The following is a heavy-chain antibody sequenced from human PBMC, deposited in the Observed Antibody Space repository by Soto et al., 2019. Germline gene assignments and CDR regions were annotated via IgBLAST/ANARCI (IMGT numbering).Heavy chain of an antibody. Sequence: EVQLVESGGGLVQPGGSLRLSCAASGFTFSSYSMNWVRQAPGKGLEWVSYISSSSSTIYYADSVKGRFTISRDNAKNSLYLQMNSLRAEDTAVYYCASDEFLGTMDVWGKGTTVTVSS. CDR1: GFTFSSYS. D-gene: IGHD3-3*01. CDR3: ASDEFLGTMDV. J-gene: IGHJ6*04. CDR2: ISSSSSTI. V-gene: IGHV3-48*01.